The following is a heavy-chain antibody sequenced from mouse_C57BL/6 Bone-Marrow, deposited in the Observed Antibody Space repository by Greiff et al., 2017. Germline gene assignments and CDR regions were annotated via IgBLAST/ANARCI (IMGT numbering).Heavy chain of an antibody. CDR2: IYPRSGNT. J-gene: IGHJ4*01. V-gene: IGHV1-81*01. D-gene: IGHD1-1*01. CDR1: GYTFTSYG. CDR3: ARRASYYTTVVPYAMDY. Sequence: QVQLQQPGAELVRPGASVKLSCKASGYTFTSYGISWVKQRTGQGLEWIGDIYPRSGNTDYTEKFKGKATLTADKSSSTAYMELRSLTSEDSAVYVCARRASYYTTVVPYAMDYWGQGTSVTVSS.